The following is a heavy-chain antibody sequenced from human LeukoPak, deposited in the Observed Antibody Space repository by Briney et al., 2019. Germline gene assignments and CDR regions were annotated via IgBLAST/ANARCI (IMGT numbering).Heavy chain of an antibody. CDR2: IYSGGSP. CDR1: VFTVSINY. Sequence: PGGSLSLSCAASVFTVSINYMMWVPQASGKGLECVSVIYSGGSPYFAASVKGRFTISRDNSKNTRFLQMNSLRAEGTAGYYRARAPNLAVDYWGQGTLVTVSS. J-gene: IGHJ4*02. CDR3: ARAPNLAVDY. V-gene: IGHV3-53*01.